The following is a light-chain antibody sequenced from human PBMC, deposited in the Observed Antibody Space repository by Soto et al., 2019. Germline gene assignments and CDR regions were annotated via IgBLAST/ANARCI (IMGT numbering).Light chain of an antibody. CDR2: DVS. V-gene: IGKV1-5*01. CDR1: QSVSNW. Sequence: DIPMTQSPSTLSASVGERVTIACRASQSVSNWLAWYQQKPGKAPNLLIYDVSSLESGVPSRFSGSGSGTEFILTISSLQPDDFATYYCQQYDSYSWTFGQGTKVDIK. CDR3: QQYDSYSWT. J-gene: IGKJ1*01.